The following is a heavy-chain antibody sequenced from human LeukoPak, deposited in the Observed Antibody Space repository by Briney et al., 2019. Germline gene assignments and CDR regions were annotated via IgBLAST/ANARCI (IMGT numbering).Heavy chain of an antibody. J-gene: IGHJ4*02. V-gene: IGHV1-69*13. Sequence: SVKVSCKASGGTFSSYAISWVRQAPGQGLEWMGGIIPIFGTANYAQKFQGRVTITADESTSTAYMELSSLRSEDTAVYYCASRNEEMVRGVIINWGQGTLVTVSS. CDR2: IIPIFGTA. CDR3: ASRNEEMVRGVIIN. CDR1: GGTFSSYA. D-gene: IGHD3-10*01.